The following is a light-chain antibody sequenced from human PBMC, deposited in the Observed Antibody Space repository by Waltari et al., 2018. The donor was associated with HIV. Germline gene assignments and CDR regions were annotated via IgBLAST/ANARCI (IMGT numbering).Light chain of an antibody. CDR3: QQYDTSPGT. Sequence: EIVLTQSPGTLSLSPGESATLSCRASQSVTSTSLPWYQQRPGQAPRLLIFGAALRATGIPERFSGSGSGTDFTLTISRLEPEDVALYFCQQYDTSPGTFGQGTKLEIK. CDR1: QSVTSTS. CDR2: GAA. V-gene: IGKV3-20*01. J-gene: IGKJ2*01.